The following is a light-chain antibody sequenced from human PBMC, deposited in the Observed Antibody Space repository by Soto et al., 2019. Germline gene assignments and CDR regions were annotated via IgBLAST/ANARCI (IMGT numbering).Light chain of an antibody. J-gene: IGKJ5*01. CDR2: GAS. CDR1: QGIGDT. CDR3: QQYNNWPAIT. Sequence: EVVMRQSPATLSVSPREGATLAFRASQGIGDTLAWYQHKPGQTPRLLIYGASTRATGIPARFSGSGSGTEFTLTISSLQSEDFAIYYCQQYNNWPAITFGQGTRLEIK. V-gene: IGKV3-15*01.